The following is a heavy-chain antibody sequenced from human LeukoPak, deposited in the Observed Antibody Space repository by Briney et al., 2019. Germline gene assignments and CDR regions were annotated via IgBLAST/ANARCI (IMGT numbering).Heavy chain of an antibody. J-gene: IGHJ6*02. Sequence: ASVKVSCKTSGYTFTTYAIHWVRQAPGQRPEWMGWINAGNGNTQYSQMFQGRVTITRDTSASTAYMQLSSLKSEDTAVYYCASPYPGIAAAGHSFYYGTDVWGQGTTVTVSS. V-gene: IGHV1-3*01. CDR2: INAGNGNT. CDR1: GYTFTTYA. CDR3: ASPYPGIAAAGHSFYYGTDV. D-gene: IGHD6-13*01.